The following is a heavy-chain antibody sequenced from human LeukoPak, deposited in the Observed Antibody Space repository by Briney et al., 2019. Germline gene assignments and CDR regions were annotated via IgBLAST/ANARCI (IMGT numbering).Heavy chain of an antibody. Sequence: SETLSLTCTVSGGSISSYYWSGIRQPPGKGLEGIGYISYSGSTNYNPSLKGRVTISVDTSKNQFSLKVNSMTAADTAVYYCARVIGTDYNWFDPWGQGTLVTVSS. J-gene: IGHJ5*02. CDR3: ARVIGTDYNWFDP. CDR2: ISYSGST. CDR1: GGSISSYY. V-gene: IGHV4-59*01.